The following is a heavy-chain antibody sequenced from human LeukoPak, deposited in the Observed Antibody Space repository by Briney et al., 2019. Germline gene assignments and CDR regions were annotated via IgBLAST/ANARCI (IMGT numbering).Heavy chain of an antibody. CDR2: IFHRGDP. CDR1: GGSFSDYY. D-gene: IGHD6-6*01. CDR3: TGSSRSTRYYFDY. Sequence: PSETLSLTCAVHGGSFSDYYRSWIRQPPGKGLEWIGEIFHRGDPNYNPSLKSRVTISVDTSENQFSLNLSSVAATDSAVYFCTGSSRSTRYYFDYWGQGILVTVSS. V-gene: IGHV4-34*12. J-gene: IGHJ4*02.